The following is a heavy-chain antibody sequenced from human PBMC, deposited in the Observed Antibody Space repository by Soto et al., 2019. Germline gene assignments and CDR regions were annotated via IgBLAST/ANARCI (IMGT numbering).Heavy chain of an antibody. Sequence: QVPLQESGPGLVKPSETLSLSCTVSGGSISSYYWSWIRQTPGKGLEWIVYVHDSWGPNYNPSLKSRATISLDTSKSQFSLKLTSVTATDTAVYYWARQGFGALHGLVAVWGQGTTVTVSS. J-gene: IGHJ6*02. V-gene: IGHV4-59*08. D-gene: IGHD3-10*01. CDR1: GGSISSYY. CDR3: ARQGFGALHGLVAV. CDR2: VHDSWGP.